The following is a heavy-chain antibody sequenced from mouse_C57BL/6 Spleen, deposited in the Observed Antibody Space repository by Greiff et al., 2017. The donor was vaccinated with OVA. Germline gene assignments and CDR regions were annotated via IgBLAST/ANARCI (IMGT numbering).Heavy chain of an antibody. CDR3: ARDSSGSLFDY. CDR2: IYPGDGDT. J-gene: IGHJ2*01. Sequence: VQLQQSGPELVKPGASVKISCKASGYAFSSSWMNWVKQRPGKGLEWIGRIYPGDGDTNYNGKFKGKATLTADKSSSTAYMQLSSLTSEDSAVYFCARDSSGSLFDYWGQGTTLTVSS. V-gene: IGHV1-82*01. D-gene: IGHD3-2*02. CDR1: GYAFSSSW.